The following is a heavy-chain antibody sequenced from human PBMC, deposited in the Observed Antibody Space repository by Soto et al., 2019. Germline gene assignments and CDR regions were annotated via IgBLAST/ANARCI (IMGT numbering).Heavy chain of an antibody. CDR3: ARYSIAARRGIDY. V-gene: IGHV4-30-4*02. Sequence: PSDTLSLTCTVSGGSISSGDYYWSWIRQPPGKGLEWIGYIYYSGSTYYNPSLKSRVTISVDTSKNQFSLKLSSVTAADTAVYYCARYSIAARRGIDYWGQGTLVTVSS. CDR1: GGSISSGDYY. D-gene: IGHD6-6*01. J-gene: IGHJ4*02. CDR2: IYYSGST.